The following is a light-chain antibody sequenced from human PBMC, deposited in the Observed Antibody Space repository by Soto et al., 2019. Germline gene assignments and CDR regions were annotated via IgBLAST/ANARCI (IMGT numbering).Light chain of an antibody. CDR3: QQDGSAPST. J-gene: IGKJ1*01. V-gene: IGKV3-20*01. CDR1: QSVSSSY. Sequence: EIVLTQSPGTLSLSPGERATLSCRASQSVSSSYLAWYQQKPGQAPRLLIYGASSRATGIPDRFSGSGSGTDFTLTISRLEADDLAVYYCQQDGSAPSTFGQGTKVEIK. CDR2: GAS.